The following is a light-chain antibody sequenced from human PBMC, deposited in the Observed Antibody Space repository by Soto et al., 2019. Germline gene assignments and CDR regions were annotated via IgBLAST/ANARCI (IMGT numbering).Light chain of an antibody. CDR1: QTISSW. CDR2: KAS. J-gene: IGKJ1*01. V-gene: IGKV1-5*03. Sequence: DIQMHQSPSTLSGSVGDRVTIPCRASQTISSWLAWYQQKPGKAPKLLIYKASTLKSGVPSRFSGSGSGTEFTLTISSLQPDDFATYYCQHYNSYSEAFGQGTKVDIK. CDR3: QHYNSYSEA.